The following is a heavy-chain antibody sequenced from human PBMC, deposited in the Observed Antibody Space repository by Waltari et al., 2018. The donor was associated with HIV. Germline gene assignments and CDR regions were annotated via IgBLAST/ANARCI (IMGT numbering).Heavy chain of an antibody. V-gene: IGHV1-18*01. D-gene: IGHD1-26*01. Sequence: QVQLVQSGAEVKEPGASVKVSCKASGYPFTSYGISWVRQAPGQGLEWMGWISTYNGHTNYAQKFQGRVSMTTDTSTSTAYMDLRSLTSDDTAIYYCARGGSYPKYYFDYWGQGSLVTVSS. CDR1: GYPFTSYG. CDR3: ARGGSYPKYYFDY. CDR2: ISTYNGHT. J-gene: IGHJ4*02.